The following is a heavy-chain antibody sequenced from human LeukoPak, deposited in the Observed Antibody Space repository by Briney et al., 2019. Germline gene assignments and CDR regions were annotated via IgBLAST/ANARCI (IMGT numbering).Heavy chain of an antibody. CDR3: ARAMTGVLYGSGSF. CDR1: GFTFSSYS. J-gene: IGHJ4*02. D-gene: IGHD3-10*01. CDR2: ISSSSSYI. Sequence: GGSLRLSRAASGFTFSSYSMNWVRQAPGKGLEWVSSISSSSSYIYYADSVKGRFTISRDNAKNSLYLQMNSLRAEDTAVYYCARAMTGVLYGSGSFWGQGTLVTVSS. V-gene: IGHV3-21*01.